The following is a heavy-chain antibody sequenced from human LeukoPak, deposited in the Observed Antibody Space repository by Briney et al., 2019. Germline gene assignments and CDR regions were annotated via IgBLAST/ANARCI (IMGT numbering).Heavy chain of an antibody. J-gene: IGHJ4*02. V-gene: IGHV3-30*04. CDR1: GFTFSSYA. CDR2: ISYDGSDK. CDR3: ARARPSMWIDY. D-gene: IGHD5-12*01. Sequence: GGSLRLSCAASGFTFSSYAMHWVRQAPGKGLEWVAVISYDGSDKFYADSVKGRFTISRDSSKNTLYLQMNSLRPEDTAVYYCARARPSMWIDYWGQGTLVTVSS.